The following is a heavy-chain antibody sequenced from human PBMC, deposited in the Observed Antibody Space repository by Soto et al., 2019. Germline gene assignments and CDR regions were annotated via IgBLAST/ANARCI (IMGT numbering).Heavy chain of an antibody. J-gene: IGHJ6*02. V-gene: IGHV4-61*01. D-gene: IGHD3-22*01. CDR3: ARYYYDSSGYYSFYYYGMDV. CDR1: GGSVSSGSYY. CDR2: IYYSGST. Sequence: NPSETLSLTCTVSGGSVSSGSYYWSWIRQPPGKGLEWIGYIYYSGSTNYNPSLKSRVTISVDTSKNQFSLKLSSVTAADTAVYYCARYYYDSSGYYSFYYYGMDVWGQGTTVTVSS.